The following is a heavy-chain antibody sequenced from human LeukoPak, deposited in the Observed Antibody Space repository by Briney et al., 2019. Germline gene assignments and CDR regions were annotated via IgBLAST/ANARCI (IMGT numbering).Heavy chain of an antibody. D-gene: IGHD3-3*01. CDR1: GGSFSGYY. CDR3: ARAPRRITIFGLVSDNWFGP. J-gene: IGHJ5*02. CDR2: INHSGST. Sequence: SETLSLTCAVYGGSFSGYYWSWIRQPPGKGLEWIGEINHSGSTNYNPSLKSRVTISVDTSKNQFSLKLSSVTAADTAVYYCARAPRRITIFGLVSDNWFGPWGQGTLVTVSS. V-gene: IGHV4-34*01.